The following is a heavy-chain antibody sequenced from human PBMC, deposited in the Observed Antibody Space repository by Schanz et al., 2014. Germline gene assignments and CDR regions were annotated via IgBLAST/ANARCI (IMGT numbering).Heavy chain of an antibody. V-gene: IGHV3-23*04. D-gene: IGHD1-26*01. J-gene: IGHJ5*02. Sequence: DVQLVESGGGLVQPGGSLRLSCVASGFMFTKYAMNWVRQAPGKGLEWVSGISGTGTKTYYADSVKGRFTISRDNSNHTLYLQMNSLRADDTAVYYCAKELYSGSHYGWFDPWGQGTLVTVSS. CDR2: ISGTGTKT. CDR1: GFMFTKYA. CDR3: AKELYSGSHYGWFDP.